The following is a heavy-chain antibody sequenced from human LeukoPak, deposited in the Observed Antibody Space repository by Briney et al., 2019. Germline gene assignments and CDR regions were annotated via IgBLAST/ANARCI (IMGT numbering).Heavy chain of an antibody. CDR3: ARVDHYDFWVFP. CDR1: GGSISSGGYS. V-gene: IGHV4-30-4*07. Sequence: SETLSLTCAVSGGSISSGGYSWSWIRQPPGKGLEWIGYISYSGNTYYNPSLKSRVTISVDTSKNQFSLKLSSVTAADTAVYYCARVDHYDFWVFPWGQGTLVTVSS. CDR2: ISYSGNT. J-gene: IGHJ4*02. D-gene: IGHD3-3*01.